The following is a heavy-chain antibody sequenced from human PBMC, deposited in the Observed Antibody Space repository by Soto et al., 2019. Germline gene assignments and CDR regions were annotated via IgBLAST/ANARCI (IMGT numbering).Heavy chain of an antibody. D-gene: IGHD3-22*01. CDR3: ARVSGDSSDFDY. CDR1: GGSISSYY. CDR2: IYYSGST. J-gene: IGHJ4*02. V-gene: IGHV4-59*01. Sequence: SETLSLTCTVSGGSISSYYWSWIRQPPGKGLEWIGYIYYSGSTNYNPSLKSRVTISVDTSKNQFSLKLSSVTAADTAVYYCARVSGDSSDFDYWGQGTLVTV.